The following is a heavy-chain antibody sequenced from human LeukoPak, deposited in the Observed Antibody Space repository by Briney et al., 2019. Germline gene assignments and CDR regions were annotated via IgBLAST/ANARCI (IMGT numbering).Heavy chain of an antibody. Sequence: SETLSLTCTVSGGSISSYYWSWIRQPPGKGLEWIGYIHYSGSTNYNPSLKSRVTISVDTSKNQFSLKLSSVTAADTAVYYCARIAVAGYFDYWGQGTLVTVSS. D-gene: IGHD6-19*01. CDR1: GGSISSYY. J-gene: IGHJ4*02. V-gene: IGHV4-59*08. CDR2: IHYSGST. CDR3: ARIAVAGYFDY.